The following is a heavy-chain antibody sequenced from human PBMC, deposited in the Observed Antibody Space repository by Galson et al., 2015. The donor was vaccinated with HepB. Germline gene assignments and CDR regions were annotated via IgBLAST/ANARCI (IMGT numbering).Heavy chain of an antibody. CDR3: ARDQGDDYVNYYYYHGMDV. CDR1: GFTVTIHY. V-gene: IGHV3-66*02. CDR2: IYNDGST. J-gene: IGHJ6*02. Sequence: SLRLSCAAYGFTVTIHYMSWVRQAPGKGLEWVSVIYNDGSTYYADSVKGRLTISRDNSKNTLYLQLNSVRAEDTAVYYCARDQGDDYVNYYYYHGMDVWGQGTTVTVSS. D-gene: IGHD4-17*01.